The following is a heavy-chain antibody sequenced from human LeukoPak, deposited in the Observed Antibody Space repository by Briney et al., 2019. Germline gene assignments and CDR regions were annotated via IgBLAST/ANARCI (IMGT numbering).Heavy chain of an antibody. CDR2: IRFDGSDK. D-gene: IGHD6-13*01. Sequence: PGGSLRLSCAASRSTLTGYGMHWVRQAPGKGLEWVTFIRFDGSDKKYADSVKGRFTISRDDSKNTLYLQLNSLRAEDTALYHCARTGGMIAAAGLMDVWGKGTTVTISS. J-gene: IGHJ6*04. V-gene: IGHV3-30*02. CDR3: ARTGGMIAAAGLMDV. CDR1: RSTLTGYG.